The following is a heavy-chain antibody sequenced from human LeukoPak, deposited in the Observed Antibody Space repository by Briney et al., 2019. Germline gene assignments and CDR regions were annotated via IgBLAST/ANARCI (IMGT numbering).Heavy chain of an antibody. CDR1: RYTLTELS. CDR3: ATDCTRPSGGSCRDY. Sequence: GASVKVSCKVSRYTLTELSMHWVRQAPGKGLEWMGGFDPEDGETIYAQKFQGRVTMTEDTSTDTAYMELSSLRSEDTAVYYCATDCTRPSGGSCRDYWGQGTLVTVSS. D-gene: IGHD2-15*01. V-gene: IGHV1-24*01. J-gene: IGHJ4*02. CDR2: FDPEDGET.